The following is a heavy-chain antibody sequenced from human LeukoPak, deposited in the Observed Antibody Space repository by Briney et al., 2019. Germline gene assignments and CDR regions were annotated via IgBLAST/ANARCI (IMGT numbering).Heavy chain of an antibody. CDR1: GVTFSSYV. J-gene: IGHJ3*02. Sequence: PGGSLRLSCEASGVTFSSYVMSWVRQAPGKGPEWVSGTSGSGGGTCYADSVKGRFAISRDNSKNTLYLQMNSLRAEDTAVYYCVQEGPRGLAFDIWGQGTKVTVSS. CDR3: VQEGPRGLAFDI. CDR2: TSGSGGGT. V-gene: IGHV3-23*01.